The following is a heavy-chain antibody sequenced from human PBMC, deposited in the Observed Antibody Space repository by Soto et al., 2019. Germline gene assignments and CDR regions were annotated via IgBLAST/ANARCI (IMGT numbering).Heavy chain of an antibody. J-gene: IGHJ4*02. D-gene: IGHD6-13*01. CDR2: INHTGDT. CDR3: VRGRGTWFYPY. V-gene: IGHV4-34*01. CDR1: GGSFSVYY. Sequence: QVQLHQWGAGLLKPSETLSLTCAVYGGSFSVYYWSWIRHSPGKGLEWIGQINHTGDTNYNPSLKTRVTISVDTSKNQFSLRVPSVTAADTAIYYCVRGRGTWFYPYWGQGTLVTVSS.